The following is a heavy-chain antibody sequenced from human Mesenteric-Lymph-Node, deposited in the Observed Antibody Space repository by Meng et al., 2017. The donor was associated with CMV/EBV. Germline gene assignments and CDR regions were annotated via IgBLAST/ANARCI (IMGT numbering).Heavy chain of an antibody. CDR2: IKQDGSGE. J-gene: IGHJ6*02. CDR3: ARDTFTYSSGWYARDYYHYGLDA. CDR1: GFTFSSYW. Sequence: GESLKISCAASGFTFSSYWMSWVRQAPGKGLEWVANIKQDGSGEDYVDSVKGRFTISRDNAKMSLYLQMNSLRVEDTAVYYCARDTFTYSSGWYARDYYHYGLDAWGQGTTVTVSS. D-gene: IGHD6-19*01. V-gene: IGHV3-7*01.